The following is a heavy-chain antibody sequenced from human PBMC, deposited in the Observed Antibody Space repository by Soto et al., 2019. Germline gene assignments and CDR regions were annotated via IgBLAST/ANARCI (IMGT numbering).Heavy chain of an antibody. J-gene: IGHJ4*02. CDR2: ISSSSSTI. CDR3: ARDKITGLFDY. V-gene: IGHV3-48*01. D-gene: IGHD2-8*02. CDR1: RFIFSSYS. Sequence: GGSLRLSCAASRFIFSSYSMNWVRQAPGKGLEWVSYISSSSSTIHYADSVKGRFTISRDNAKNSLYLQMNSLRAADTAVYYCARDKITGLFDYWGQGTLVTVSS.